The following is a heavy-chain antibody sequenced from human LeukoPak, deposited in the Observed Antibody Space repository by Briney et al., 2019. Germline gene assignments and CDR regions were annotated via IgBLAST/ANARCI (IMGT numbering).Heavy chain of an antibody. CDR3: ARVVVAADY. V-gene: IGHV4-34*01. CDR1: GGSFSGYY. J-gene: IGHJ4*02. Sequence: SETLSLTCAVYGGSFSGYYWSWIRQPPGKGLEWIGEINHSGSTNYNPSLKSRVTISVDTSKNQFSLKLSSATAADTAVYYCARVVVAADYWGQGTLVTVSS. CDR2: INHSGST. D-gene: IGHD2-15*01.